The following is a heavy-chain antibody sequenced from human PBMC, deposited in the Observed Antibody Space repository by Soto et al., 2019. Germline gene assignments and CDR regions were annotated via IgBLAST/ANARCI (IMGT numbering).Heavy chain of an antibody. D-gene: IGHD2-15*01. CDR3: ARLTPFDAFDI. J-gene: IGHJ3*02. V-gene: IGHV4-34*01. Sequence: SETLSLTCAVYGGSFSGYYWSWIRQPPGKGLEWIGEINHSGSTNYNPSLKSRVTISVDTSKNQFSLKLSSVTAADTAVYYCARLTPFDAFDIWGQGTMVTVSS. CDR2: INHSGST. CDR1: GGSFSGYY.